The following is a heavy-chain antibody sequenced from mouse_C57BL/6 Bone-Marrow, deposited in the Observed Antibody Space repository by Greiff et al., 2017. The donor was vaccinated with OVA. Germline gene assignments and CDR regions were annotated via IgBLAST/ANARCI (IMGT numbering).Heavy chain of an antibody. CDR3: ARSRDYYGSSFDY. J-gene: IGHJ2*01. CDR1: GYTFTDYY. CDR2: INPYNGGT. D-gene: IGHD1-1*01. V-gene: IGHV1-19*01. Sequence: VQLKESGPVLVKPGASVKMSCKASGYTFTDYYMNWVKQSHGKSLEWIGVINPYNGGTSYNQKFKGKATLTVDKSSSTAYMELSSLTSEDSAVYYCARSRDYYGSSFDYWGQGTTLTVSS.